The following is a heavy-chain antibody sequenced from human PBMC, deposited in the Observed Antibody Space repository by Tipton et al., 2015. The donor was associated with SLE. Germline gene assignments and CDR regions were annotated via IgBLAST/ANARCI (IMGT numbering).Heavy chain of an antibody. Sequence: TLSLTCAVYGGSFSGYYWSWIRQPPGKGLEWIGEINHSGSTNYNPSLKSRVTISVDTSKNQFSLKLSSVTAADMAVYYCARGAAAAGTSFDYWGQGTLVTVSS. J-gene: IGHJ4*02. CDR3: ARGAAAAGTSFDY. D-gene: IGHD6-13*01. V-gene: IGHV4-34*01. CDR1: GGSFSGYY. CDR2: INHSGST.